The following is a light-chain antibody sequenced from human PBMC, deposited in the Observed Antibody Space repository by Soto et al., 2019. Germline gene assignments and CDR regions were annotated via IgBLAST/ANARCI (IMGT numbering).Light chain of an antibody. CDR3: QSYDSVLSGHVV. CDR1: SSNIGAGYD. J-gene: IGLJ2*01. V-gene: IGLV1-40*01. Sequence: QSVLTQPTSVSGAPGQRVTISCTGSSSNIGAGYDVHWYQQLPGTAPKLLIYADTKRPPGIPDRFSGSKSGTSASLAITGLQAEDEADYYCQSYDSVLSGHVVFGGGTKLTVL. CDR2: ADT.